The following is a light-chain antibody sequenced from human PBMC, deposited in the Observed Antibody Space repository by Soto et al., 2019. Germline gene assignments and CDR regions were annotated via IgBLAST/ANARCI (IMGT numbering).Light chain of an antibody. CDR2: GVS. CDR3: QQHGSYPLT. Sequence: EHVLTQSPGTLSLSPGERATLSCRPSQSISSSFLAWYQQKPGQAPRLLIYGVSSRATGIPDRFSGSGSGTDFTLTISRLEPEDVAVYYCQQHGSYPLTFGGGTKVDIK. V-gene: IGKV3-20*01. J-gene: IGKJ4*01. CDR1: QSISSSF.